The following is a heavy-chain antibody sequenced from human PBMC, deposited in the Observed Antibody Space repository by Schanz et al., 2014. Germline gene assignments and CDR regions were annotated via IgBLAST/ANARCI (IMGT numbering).Heavy chain of an antibody. J-gene: IGHJ4*02. V-gene: IGHV3-23*04. CDR1: GFTVSNIY. CDR3: AKAGSGWSTAGYYY. CDR2: ISGSGGST. Sequence: DVQLVDSGGGLVQPGGSLRLSCAASGFTVSNIYIHWVRQAPGKGLEWVSGISGSGGSTYDADSVKGRFSISRENSKSILYLQMNSLRAEDTAVYYCAKAGSGWSTAGYYYWGQGTLVAVSS. D-gene: IGHD6-19*01.